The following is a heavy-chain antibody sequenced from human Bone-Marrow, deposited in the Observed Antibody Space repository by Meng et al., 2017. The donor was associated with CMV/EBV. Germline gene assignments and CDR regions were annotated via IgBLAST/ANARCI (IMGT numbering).Heavy chain of an antibody. Sequence: SETLSLTCTVSGGSISSYYWSWIRQPPGKGLEWIGYIYYSGSTNYNPSLKSRVTISVDKSKNQFSLKLSSVTAADTAVYYCARERDGGWFDYWGQGTLVTVSS. CDR1: GGSISSYY. CDR3: ARERDGGWFDY. CDR2: IYYSGST. J-gene: IGHJ4*02. D-gene: IGHD6-19*01. V-gene: IGHV4-59*01.